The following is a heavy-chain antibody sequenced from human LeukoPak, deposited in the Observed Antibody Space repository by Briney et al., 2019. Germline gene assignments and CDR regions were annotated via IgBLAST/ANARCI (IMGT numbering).Heavy chain of an antibody. CDR3: ASGGYGMDV. V-gene: IGHV4-59*01. J-gene: IGHJ6*02. CDR2: IYYSGSI. Sequence: SATLSLTFTVSGGSISSYYWSWIRPPPGKGLEWIGYIYYSGSINYNPSLKSRVTISVDTSKNQFSLKLSSVTAADTAVYYCASGGYGMDVWGQGTTVTVSS. CDR1: GGSISSYY.